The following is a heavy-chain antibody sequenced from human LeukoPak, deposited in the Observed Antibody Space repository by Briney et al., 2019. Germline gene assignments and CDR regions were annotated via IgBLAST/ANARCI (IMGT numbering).Heavy chain of an antibody. Sequence: ASVKVSCKASGYTFTGYYMHWVRQAPGQGLEWMGWINPNSGGTDYAQKFQGRVTMTRDTAISTAYMELSRLRSDDTAVYYCARDCGITIFGVVTPDYWGQGTLVTVSS. CDR3: ARDCGITIFGVVTPDY. CDR2: INPNSGGT. V-gene: IGHV1-2*02. J-gene: IGHJ4*02. D-gene: IGHD3-3*01. CDR1: GYTFTGYY.